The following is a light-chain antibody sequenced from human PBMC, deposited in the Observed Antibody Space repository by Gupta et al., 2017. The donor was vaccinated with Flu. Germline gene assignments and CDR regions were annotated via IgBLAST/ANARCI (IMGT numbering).Light chain of an antibody. CDR2: GAS. V-gene: IGKV3-20*01. J-gene: IGKJ4*01. CDR3: QQYGSSPGT. Sequence: ERVPLSCRASQSVSSSYLAWYQQKPGQAPRLLMYGASSRATGIPDRFSGSGSGTDFTLTISRLEPEDFAVYYCQQYGSSPGTFGGGTKVEIK. CDR1: QSVSSSY.